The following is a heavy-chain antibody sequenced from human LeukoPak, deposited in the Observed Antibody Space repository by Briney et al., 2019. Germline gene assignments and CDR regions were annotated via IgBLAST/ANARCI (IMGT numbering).Heavy chain of an antibody. D-gene: IGHD1-26*01. CDR2: IDSDGSTT. CDR3: ARGGEYSGSPFDP. CDR1: GFTFNNHW. Sequence: GGSLRLSCVASGFTFNNHWMHWVRQAPGEGLVWVSRIDSDGSTTIYADSVKGRFTISRDNAKNTLYLQMSSLRAEDTAVHYCARGGEYSGSPFDPWGQGTLVTVSS. V-gene: IGHV3-74*01. J-gene: IGHJ5*02.